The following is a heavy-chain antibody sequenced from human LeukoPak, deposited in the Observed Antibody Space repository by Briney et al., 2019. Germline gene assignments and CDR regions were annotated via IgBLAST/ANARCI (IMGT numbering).Heavy chain of an antibody. D-gene: IGHD3-3*01. Sequence: PGGSLRLSCAASGFTFNNYGMHWVRQAPGKGLEWVAFIRYDGSNKYYADSVGGRFTISRDNSKNTLYLQMSSLGAEDTAVYYCAKGFWNWFDPWGQGTLVTVSS. CDR2: IRYDGSNK. CDR3: AKGFWNWFDP. J-gene: IGHJ5*02. V-gene: IGHV3-30*02. CDR1: GFTFNNYG.